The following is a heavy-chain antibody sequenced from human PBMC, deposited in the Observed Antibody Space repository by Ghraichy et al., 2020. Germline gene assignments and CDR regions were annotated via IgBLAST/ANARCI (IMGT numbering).Heavy chain of an antibody. Sequence: SETLYLTCTVSGGSISSGGYYWSWIRQHPGKGLEWIGNIYYSGSTYYNPSLKSRVSISVDTSKNQLSLELSSVTAADTAVYYCARRSSKGSDREVYWGQGTLVTVSS. CDR1: GGSISSGGYY. V-gene: IGHV4-31*03. CDR2: IYYSGST. CDR3: ARRSSKGSDREVY. J-gene: IGHJ4*02. D-gene: IGHD3-10*01.